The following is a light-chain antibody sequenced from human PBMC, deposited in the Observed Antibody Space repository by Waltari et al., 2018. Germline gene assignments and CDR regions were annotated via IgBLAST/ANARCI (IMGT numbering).Light chain of an antibody. J-gene: IGLJ1*01. V-gene: IGLV2-14*01. CDR1: SRDVGGYNY. CDR2: EVR. Sequence: QSALTQPASVSGSPGQSITISCTGTSRDVGGYNYVSWYQQHPGKAPKLMIYEVRNRPSGVSNRFSGSKSGNTASLTISGLQAEDEADYYCSSYTSSSTGVFGTGTKVTVL. CDR3: SSYTSSSTGV.